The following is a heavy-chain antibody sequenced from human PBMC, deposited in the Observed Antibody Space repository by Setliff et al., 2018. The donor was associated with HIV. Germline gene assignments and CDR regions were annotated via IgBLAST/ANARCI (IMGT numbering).Heavy chain of an antibody. J-gene: IGHJ3*02. Sequence: SETLSLTCAVYGGSFSGYYWSWIRQSPGKGLEWIGTIYYSGGTYYKSSLKSRVIISLDTSKNHFSLNLRSVTAADTAVYYCARVSEETYSDFWSGYYPFDIWGQGTMVTVSS. V-gene: IGHV4-34*01. CDR3: ARVSEETYSDFWSGYYPFDI. CDR2: IYYSGGT. D-gene: IGHD3-3*01. CDR1: GGSFSGYY.